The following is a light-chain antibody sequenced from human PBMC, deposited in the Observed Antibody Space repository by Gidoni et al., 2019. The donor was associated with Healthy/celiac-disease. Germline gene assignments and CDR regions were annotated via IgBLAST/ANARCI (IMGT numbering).Light chain of an antibody. CDR3: QQRSNWPPKLT. Sequence: EIVLTQSPATLSLSPGERATLSCRASQSVSSYLAWYQQKPGQAPRLLIHEASTSATGIPARFSGSGSGTDFTLTISSLEPEDFAVYYCQQRSNWPPKLTFGGGTKVEIK. V-gene: IGKV3-11*01. CDR2: EAS. J-gene: IGKJ4*01. CDR1: QSVSSY.